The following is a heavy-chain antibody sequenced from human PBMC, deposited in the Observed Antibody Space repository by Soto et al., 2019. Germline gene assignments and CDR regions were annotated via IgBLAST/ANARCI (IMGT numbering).Heavy chain of an antibody. D-gene: IGHD1-1*01. Sequence: SVKVSWPAAGLSFSSSAVQWVRQARGQRLEWIGWIVVGSGNTIHAQRFKERVSITRDMSTSTAYMEMSSLRSEDTAVYYCVAAVDGSHDALSGRGQ. J-gene: IGHJ1*01. V-gene: IGHV1-58*01. CDR2: IVVGSGNT. CDR1: GLSFSSSA. CDR3: VAAVDGSHDALSG.